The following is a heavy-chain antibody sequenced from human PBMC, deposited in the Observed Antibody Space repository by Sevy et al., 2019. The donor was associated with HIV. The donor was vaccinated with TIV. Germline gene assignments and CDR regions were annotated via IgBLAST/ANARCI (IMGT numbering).Heavy chain of an antibody. CDR3: ARGPMIVVVDDAFDI. J-gene: IGHJ3*02. CDR2: ISYDGSNK. CDR1: GFTFSSYA. Sequence: GGSLRLSCAASGFTFSSYAMHWVRQAPGKGLEWVAVISYDGSNKYYADSVKGRFTISRDDSKNTLYLQMNSLRAEDTAVYYCARGPMIVVVDDAFDIWGQGTMVTVSS. D-gene: IGHD3-22*01. V-gene: IGHV3-30*04.